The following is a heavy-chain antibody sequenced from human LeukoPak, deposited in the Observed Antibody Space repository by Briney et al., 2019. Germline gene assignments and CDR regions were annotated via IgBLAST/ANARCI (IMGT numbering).Heavy chain of an antibody. D-gene: IGHD6-19*01. V-gene: IGHV1-69*13. CDR3: ARVPYSSGWTNYYYYGMDV. Sequence: SVKVSCKASGGTFSSYAISWVRQAPGQGLEWMGGIIPIFGTANYAQKFQGRVTITADESTSTAYMELSSLRSEDTAVYYCARVPYSSGWTNYYYYGMDVWGKGTTVTASS. CDR2: IIPIFGTA. CDR1: GGTFSSYA. J-gene: IGHJ6*04.